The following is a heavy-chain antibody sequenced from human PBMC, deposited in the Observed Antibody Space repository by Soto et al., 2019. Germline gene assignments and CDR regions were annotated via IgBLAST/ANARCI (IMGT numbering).Heavy chain of an antibody. D-gene: IGHD3-22*01. CDR3: ARTYYYDSSGYYAFDI. V-gene: IGHV5-51*01. J-gene: IGHJ3*02. CDR1: GYSFTSYW. Sequence: GESLKISCKGSGYSFTSYWIGWVRQMPGKGLEWVGIIYPGDSDTRYSPSFQGQVTISADKSTSTAYLQWSSLKASDTAMYYCARTYYYDSSGYYAFDIWGQGTMVTVSS. CDR2: IYPGDSDT.